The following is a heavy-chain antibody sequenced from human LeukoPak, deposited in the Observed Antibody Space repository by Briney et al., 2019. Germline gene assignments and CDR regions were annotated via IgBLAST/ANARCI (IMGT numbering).Heavy chain of an antibody. Sequence: GSLRLSCAASGFTFSDYWMTWVRQAPGRGLEWVSYISSSGSPIYYADSVKGRFTISRDNAKNSLYLQMNSLRAEDTAVYYCARVIYYYGMDVWGQGTTVTVSS. CDR1: GFTFSDYW. CDR3: ARVIYYYGMDV. CDR2: ISSSGSPI. J-gene: IGHJ6*02. V-gene: IGHV3-48*04.